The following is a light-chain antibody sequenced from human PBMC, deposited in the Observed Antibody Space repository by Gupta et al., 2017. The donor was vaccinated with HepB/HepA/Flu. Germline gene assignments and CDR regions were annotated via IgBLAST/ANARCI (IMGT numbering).Light chain of an antibody. V-gene: IGLV3-19*01. CDR1: SLRSLS. CDR2: DRN. J-gene: IGLJ1*01. CDR3: NSRDSSIDHIYV. Sequence: SSELTQDPAVSVALGQTVRITCQGDSLRSLSWYQQKPGQAPLLVMYDRNNRPSGIPDRFSASTSGNTASLIITGAQAEDEADYDCNSRDSSIDHIYVFGTGTKVTV.